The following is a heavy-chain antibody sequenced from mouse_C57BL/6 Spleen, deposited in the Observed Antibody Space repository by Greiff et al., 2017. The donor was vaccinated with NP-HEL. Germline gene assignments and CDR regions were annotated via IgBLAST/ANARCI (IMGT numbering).Heavy chain of an antibody. J-gene: IGHJ1*03. D-gene: IGHD1-1*01. CDR3: NRRMYDGSSDGYFEV. Sequence: EVKVEESGGGLVQPGGSMKLSCAASGFTFSDAWMDWVRQSPEKGLEWVAEIRNKANNHATYYAESVKGRFTISRDASKSSVYLQMNSVRAEDTGIYECNRRMYDGSSDGYFEVWGKGTTGTV. CDR2: IRNKANNHAT. CDR1: GFTFSDAW. V-gene: IGHV6-6*01.